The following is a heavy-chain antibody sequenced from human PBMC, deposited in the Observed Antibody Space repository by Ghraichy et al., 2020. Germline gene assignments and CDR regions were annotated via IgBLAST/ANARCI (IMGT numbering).Heavy chain of an antibody. CDR1: GYTFTSYY. J-gene: IGHJ4*02. V-gene: IGHV1-46*03. CDR3: ASSVGAQFDY. Sequence: ASVKVSCKASGYTFTSYYIHWVRQAPGQGLEWMGIINPSGGSASYAQKFQDRVTMTRDTSTSTVYMELSSLRSEDTAVYYCASSVGAQFDYWGQGTLVTVSS. D-gene: IGHD1-26*01. CDR2: INPSGGSA.